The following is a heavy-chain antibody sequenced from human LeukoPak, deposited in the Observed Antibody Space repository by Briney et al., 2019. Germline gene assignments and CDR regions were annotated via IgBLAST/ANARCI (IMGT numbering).Heavy chain of an antibody. D-gene: IGHD2-2*01. J-gene: IGHJ6*04. CDR3: ARDRGEYEWDV. CDR2: SGGST. V-gene: IGHV3-53*01. CDR1: GFTVSSNY. Sequence: GGPLRLSCAASGFTVSSNYMSWVRQAPGKGLEWVSVSGGSTYYADSVKGRFTISRDNSKNTLYLQMNSLRAEDTAVYYCARDRGEYEWDVWGKGTTVTVSS.